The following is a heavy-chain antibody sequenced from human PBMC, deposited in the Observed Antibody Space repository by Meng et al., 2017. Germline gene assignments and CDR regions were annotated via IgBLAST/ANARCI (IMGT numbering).Heavy chain of an antibody. J-gene: IGHJ4*02. D-gene: IGHD5-18*01. CDR1: GGSFSGYY. CDR2: INHSGST. Sequence: QLQQWGSGRLRPSETLSLPCAVYGGSFSGYYWSWIRQPPGKGLEWIGEINHSGSTNYNPSLKSRVTISVDTSKNQFSLKLSSVTAADTAVYYCARGTRGYSYGNDYWGQGTLVTVSS. V-gene: IGHV4-34*01. CDR3: ARGTRGYSYGNDY.